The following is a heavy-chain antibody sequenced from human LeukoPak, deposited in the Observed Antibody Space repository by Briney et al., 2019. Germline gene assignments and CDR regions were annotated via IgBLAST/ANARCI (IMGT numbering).Heavy chain of an antibody. J-gene: IGHJ4*02. Sequence: GGSLRLSCAASGFIFSNYWMSWVRQAPGKGLEWVANTKQDGSEKYSVDSVKGRFTISRDNAKNSLYLQMNSLRAEDTAVYYCTREYYYGSGSYPRYWGQGTLVTVSS. CDR3: TREYYYGSGSYPRY. CDR2: TKQDGSEK. CDR1: GFIFSNYW. D-gene: IGHD3-10*01. V-gene: IGHV3-7*04.